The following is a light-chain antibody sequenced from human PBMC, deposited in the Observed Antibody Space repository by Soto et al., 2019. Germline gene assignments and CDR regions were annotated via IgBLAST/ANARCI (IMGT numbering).Light chain of an antibody. CDR3: SSYTSSSTPV. CDR1: SSDVGGYNY. J-gene: IGLJ2*01. V-gene: IGLV2-14*01. CDR2: DVS. Sequence: QSVLTQPASVSGSPGQSITISCTGTSSDVGGYNYVSWYQQHPGKAPKLMIYDVSNRPSGVSNRFSGSKSGNTASLTISGLQAADAADYYCSSYTSSSTPVFGGGTKLTVL.